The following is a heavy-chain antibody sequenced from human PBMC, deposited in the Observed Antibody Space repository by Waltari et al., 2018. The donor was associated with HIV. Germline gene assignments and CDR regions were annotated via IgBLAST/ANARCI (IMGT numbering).Heavy chain of an antibody. J-gene: IGHJ4*02. Sequence: QVQLVESGGGVVQPGRSLRLSCAASGFTFSGYGMHWGRQAPGKGLEWVAVISSYDGNNKYYADSVKGRLTISRDNSKSTLYLQMNSLRAEDTAVYYCANLDSGQAGGWGQGTLVTVSS. CDR1: GFTFSGYG. CDR3: ANLDSGQAGG. D-gene: IGHD3-16*01. CDR2: ISSYDGNNK. V-gene: IGHV3-30*18.